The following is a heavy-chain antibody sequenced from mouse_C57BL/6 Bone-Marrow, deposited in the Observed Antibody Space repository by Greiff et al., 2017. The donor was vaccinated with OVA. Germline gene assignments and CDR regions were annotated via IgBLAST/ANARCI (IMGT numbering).Heavy chain of an antibody. CDR3: ARGDDGYAWFAY. D-gene: IGHD2-3*01. J-gene: IGHJ3*01. CDR1: GYTFTSYW. CDR2: IHPNSGST. Sequence: QVQLQQPGAELVKPGASVTLSCKASGYTFTSYWMHWVKQRPGQGLEWIGMIHPNSGSTNYNEKFKSKATLTVDKSSSTAYMQLSSLTSEDSAVYYCARGDDGYAWFAYWGQGTLVTVSA. V-gene: IGHV1-64*01.